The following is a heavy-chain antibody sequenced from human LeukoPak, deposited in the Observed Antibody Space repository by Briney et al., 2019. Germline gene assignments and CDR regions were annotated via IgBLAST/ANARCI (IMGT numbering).Heavy chain of an antibody. CDR3: AKGKIAVAGNWFDP. J-gene: IGHJ5*02. CDR1: GFTFRSSG. CDR2: IWYDGNEI. Sequence: PGGSLRLSCAASGFTFRSSGMHWVRQTPGKGLEWVAFIWYDGNEIYYADSVKGRFTISRDNSRNTLYLQMNSLRAEDTAVYYCAKGKIAVAGNWFDPWGQGTLVTVSS. D-gene: IGHD6-19*01. V-gene: IGHV3-30*02.